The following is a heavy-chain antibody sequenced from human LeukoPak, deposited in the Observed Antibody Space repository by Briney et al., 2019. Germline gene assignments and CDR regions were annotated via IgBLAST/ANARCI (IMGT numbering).Heavy chain of an antibody. CDR1: GFTFSSYG. Sequence: GSLRLSCAASGFTFSSYGVHWVRQAPGKGLEWVAVIWYDGSNKYNADSVKGRFTISRDNSKNTLYLQMNSLRAEDTAVYYCARGNALNYYDSSGYYSGTRRPMYYFDYWGQGTLVTVSS. D-gene: IGHD3-22*01. CDR3: ARGNALNYYDSSGYYSGTRRPMYYFDY. J-gene: IGHJ4*02. V-gene: IGHV3-33*01. CDR2: IWYDGSNK.